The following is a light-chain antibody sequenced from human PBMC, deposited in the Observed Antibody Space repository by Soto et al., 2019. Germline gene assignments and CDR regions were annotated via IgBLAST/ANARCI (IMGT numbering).Light chain of an antibody. V-gene: IGKV3-15*01. CDR3: HQYYDWPPWT. J-gene: IGKJ1*01. CDR2: ATS. Sequence: ETLLTQSPDTLSVSPGETATLSCRASQSVSNSLAWYRQRPGQPPSLLIYATSTRATGVPARFTGSGSGTEFTLTISSVQSEDFAVYYCHQYYDWPPWTFGQGTKVEI. CDR1: QSVSNS.